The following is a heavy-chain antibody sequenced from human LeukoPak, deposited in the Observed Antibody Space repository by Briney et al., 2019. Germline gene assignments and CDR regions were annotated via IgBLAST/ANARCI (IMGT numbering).Heavy chain of an antibody. J-gene: IGHJ4*02. V-gene: IGHV3-7*01. CDR1: GFTFSSYW. CDR3: ARSSSSGDYYFDY. CDR2: IKQDGSEK. Sequence: GGSLRLSCAASGFTFSSYWISWVRQAPGKGLEWVANIKQDGSEKYYVDSVKGRFTISRDNAKNSLYLQMNSLRAEDTAVYYCARSSSSGDYYFDYWGQGTLVTVSS. D-gene: IGHD3-22*01.